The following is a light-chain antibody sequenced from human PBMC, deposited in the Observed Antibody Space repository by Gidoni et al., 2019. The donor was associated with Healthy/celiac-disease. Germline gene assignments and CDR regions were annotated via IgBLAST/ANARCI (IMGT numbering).Light chain of an antibody. V-gene: IGKV1-33*01. Sequence: RVTITCQASPDIRNYLNWYQEKPGKAPKLLIYDAFNLETGVPSRFRGSGSGTVFTFTIRSLQAEDIATYYCQQYDNLPLTFGGGTKVEIK. J-gene: IGKJ4*01. CDR3: QQYDNLPLT. CDR2: DAF. CDR1: PDIRNY.